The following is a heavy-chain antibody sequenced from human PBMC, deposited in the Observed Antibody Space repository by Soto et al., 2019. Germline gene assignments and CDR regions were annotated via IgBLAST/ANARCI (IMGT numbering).Heavy chain of an antibody. J-gene: IGHJ4*02. CDR1: GGSISGYY. CDR2: IYHSGST. Sequence: PSETLSLTCTVSGGSISGYYWSWIRKPPGKGLEWIGDIYHSGSTNYNPSLKSRVTISVDTSNNQFSLKLTSVTAADTAVYYCARSSGWYSDYWGQGTLVTVSS. V-gene: IGHV4-59*08. D-gene: IGHD6-19*01. CDR3: ARSSGWYSDY.